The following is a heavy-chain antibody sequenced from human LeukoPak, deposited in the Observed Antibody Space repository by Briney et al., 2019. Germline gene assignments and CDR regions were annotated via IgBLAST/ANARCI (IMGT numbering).Heavy chain of an antibody. J-gene: IGHJ4*02. CDR1: GFTFSSYG. Sequence: GGSLRLSCVASGFTFSSYGMHWVRQAPGKGLEWEAFISYDGSNRYYVDSVKGRFTISRDNSKNTLYLQMNSLRSEDTAVYYCAKVRGPGEVSGWYYFGSWGQGTLVTVSS. D-gene: IGHD6-19*01. CDR2: ISYDGSNR. CDR3: AKVRGPGEVSGWYYFGS. V-gene: IGHV3-30*18.